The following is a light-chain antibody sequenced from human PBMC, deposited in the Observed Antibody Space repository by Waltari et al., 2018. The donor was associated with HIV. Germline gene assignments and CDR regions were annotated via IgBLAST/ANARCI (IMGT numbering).Light chain of an antibody. V-gene: IGLV2-8*01. J-gene: IGLJ2*01. CDR3: SSVAGSNTVV. CDR2: EVN. CDR1: SDDIGGYNY. Sequence: QSALTQPPSASGSLGQSVTISCSGTSDDIGGYNYVFWYQQYPAKAPKLLIYEVNKRPSGVPDRFSGSKSLNTASLTVSGLQAEDDAHYFCSSVAGSNTVVFGGGTKLTVL.